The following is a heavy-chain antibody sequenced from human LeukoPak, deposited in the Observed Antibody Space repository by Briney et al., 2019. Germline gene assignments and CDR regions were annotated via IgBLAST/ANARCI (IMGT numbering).Heavy chain of an antibody. D-gene: IGHD6-19*01. CDR1: GFTFSTYA. V-gene: IGHV3-23*01. Sequence: GGSLRLSCAASGFTFSTYAMTWLRQAPGKGLEWVSAISGSNGNTYYADSVRGRFTISRDNSKNTLYLQMSSQRAEETAAYYCAKVIAVAGNDYWGQGTLVTVSS. CDR2: ISGSNGNT. CDR3: AKVIAVAGNDY. J-gene: IGHJ4*02.